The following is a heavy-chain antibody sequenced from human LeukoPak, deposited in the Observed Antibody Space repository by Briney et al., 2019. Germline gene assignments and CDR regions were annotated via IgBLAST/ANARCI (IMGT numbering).Heavy chain of an antibody. D-gene: IGHD3-3*01. CDR1: AGSISNYY. Sequence: SETLSLTCTVSAGSISNYYWSWIRQPQGKGLEWIGYIYYSGSTNYNPSLKSRVTISVDTSKNQFSLRLSSVTAADTAVYYCARGPFTIYYMDVWGKGTTVTVSS. V-gene: IGHV4-59*01. CDR3: ARGPFTIYYMDV. CDR2: IYYSGST. J-gene: IGHJ6*03.